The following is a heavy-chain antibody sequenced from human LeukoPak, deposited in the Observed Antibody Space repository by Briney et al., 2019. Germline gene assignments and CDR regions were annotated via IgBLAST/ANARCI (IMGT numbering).Heavy chain of an antibody. J-gene: IGHJ5*02. V-gene: IGHV4-30-4*01. CDR3: ARGLGIVVVTAIFNWLDP. CDR1: GGAISSGGYY. CDR2: IYYSGST. D-gene: IGHD2-21*02. Sequence: SGTLSLTCAVSGGAISSGGYYWSWIRQPPGKGLEWIGYIYYSGSTYYNPSLKSRVTISVDTSKNQFSLKLSSVTAADTAVYYCARGLGIVVVTAIFNWLDPWGQGTLVTVSS.